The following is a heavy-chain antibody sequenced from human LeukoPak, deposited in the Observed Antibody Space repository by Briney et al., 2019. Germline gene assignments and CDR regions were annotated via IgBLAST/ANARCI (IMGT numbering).Heavy chain of an antibody. D-gene: IGHD5-12*01. V-gene: IGHV4-38-2*01. J-gene: IGHJ6*03. CDR1: GESITAYY. CDR2: TYYSGST. Sequence: SETLSLTCAVYGESITAYYWGWIRQPPGKGLEWIGSTYYSGSTYYNPSLKSRVTISVDTSKNQFSLKLSSVTAADTAVYYCARANYYYYMDVWGKGTTVTVSS. CDR3: ARANYYYYMDV.